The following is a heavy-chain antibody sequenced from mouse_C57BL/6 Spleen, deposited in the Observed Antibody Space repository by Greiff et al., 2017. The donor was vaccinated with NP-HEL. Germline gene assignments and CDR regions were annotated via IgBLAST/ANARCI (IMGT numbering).Heavy chain of an antibody. D-gene: IGHD2-4*01. CDR2: INPNNGGT. CDR3: ARGENYDYDGDYFDY. CDR1: GYTFTDYY. J-gene: IGHJ2*01. V-gene: IGHV1-26*01. Sequence: EVQLQQSGPELVKPGASVKISCKASGYTFTDYYMNWVKQSHGKSLEWIGDINPNNGGTSYNQKFKGKATLTVAKSSSTAYMELRSLTSEDAAVDYCARGENYDYDGDYFDYWGQGTTLTVSS.